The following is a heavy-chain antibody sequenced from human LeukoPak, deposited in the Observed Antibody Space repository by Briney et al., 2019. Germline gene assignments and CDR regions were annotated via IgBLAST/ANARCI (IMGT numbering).Heavy chain of an antibody. CDR2: ISYDGSNK. J-gene: IGHJ4*02. CDR3: ARSKSAYYYDSSHGYFDY. Sequence: GRSLRLSCAASGFTFSSYAMHWVRQAPGKGLEWVAVISYDGSNKYYADSVKGRFTISRDNSKNTLYLQMNSLRAEDTAVYYCARSKSAYYYDSSHGYFDYWGQGTLVTVSS. D-gene: IGHD3-22*01. V-gene: IGHV3-30-3*01. CDR1: GFTFSSYA.